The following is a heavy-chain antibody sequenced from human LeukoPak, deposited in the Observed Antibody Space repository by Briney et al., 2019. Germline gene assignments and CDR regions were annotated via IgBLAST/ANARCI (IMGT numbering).Heavy chain of an antibody. CDR2: ISWNSGTT. CDR3: AKAGYSDSGYFQH. Sequence: GGSLRLSCAASGFTFDDYAMHWVRQAPGKGLEWVSGISWNSGTTVYADSVKGRFTISRDNAKNSLYLQMNSLRAEDTAFYYCAKAGYSDSGYFQHWGQGTLVTVSS. V-gene: IGHV3-9*01. CDR1: GFTFDDYA. D-gene: IGHD4-11*01. J-gene: IGHJ1*01.